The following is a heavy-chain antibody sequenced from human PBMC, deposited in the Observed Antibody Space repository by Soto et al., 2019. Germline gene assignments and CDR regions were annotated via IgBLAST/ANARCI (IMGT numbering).Heavy chain of an antibody. Sequence: QVQLQESGPGLVKPSQTLSLTCNVSGGSIGSGDYYWSWIRQPPGKGLEWIGHIYYSGRTYYHPSLRRRVPMSVATSKHQFSLQLTSVTAADTAVYYCAREGDPFAESLHSWGQGTLITVSS. D-gene: IGHD2-21*02. V-gene: IGHV4-30-4*01. J-gene: IGHJ1*01. CDR2: IYYSGRT. CDR3: AREGDPFAESLHS. CDR1: GGSIGSGDYY.